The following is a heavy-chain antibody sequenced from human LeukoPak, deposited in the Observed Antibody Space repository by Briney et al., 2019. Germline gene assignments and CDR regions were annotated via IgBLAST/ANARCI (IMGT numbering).Heavy chain of an antibody. CDR1: GFTFSDYY. J-gene: IGHJ5*02. CDR2: TSSSSSYT. V-gene: IGHV3-11*05. CDR3: AREEGAAAENWFDP. D-gene: IGHD6-13*01. Sequence: GGSLRLSCAASGFTFSDYYMSWIRQAPGKGLEWVSYTSSSSSYTNYADSVKGRFTISRNNAKNSLYLQMNSLRAEDTAVYYCAREEGAAAENWFDPWGQGTLVTVSS.